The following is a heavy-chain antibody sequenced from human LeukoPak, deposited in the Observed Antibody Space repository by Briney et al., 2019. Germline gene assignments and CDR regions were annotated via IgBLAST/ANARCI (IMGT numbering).Heavy chain of an antibody. CDR3: ARDPLGYCSSTSCHRSAFDI. CDR2: IKQDGSEK. CDR1: GFTFSSYW. J-gene: IGHJ3*02. Sequence: PGTSLRLSCAASGFTFSSYWMSWVRQAPGKGLEWVANIKQDGSEKYYVDSVKGRFTISRDNAKNSLYLQMNSLRAEDTAVYYCARDPLGYCSSTSCHRSAFDIWGQGTMVTVSS. D-gene: IGHD2-2*01. V-gene: IGHV3-7*01.